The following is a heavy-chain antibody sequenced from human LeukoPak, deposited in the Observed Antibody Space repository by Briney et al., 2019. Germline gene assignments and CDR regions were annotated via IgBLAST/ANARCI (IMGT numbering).Heavy chain of an antibody. CDR2: IYPHSGGT. D-gene: IGHD6-13*01. CDR3: ARGPLSYSSSWYSYFDY. J-gene: IGHJ4*02. CDR1: GYTFTGYY. V-gene: IGHV1-2*02. Sequence: ASMKVSCKASGYTFTGYYMHWVRQAPGQGLEWMGWIYPHSGGTKYAQKFQGRVTMTRDTSISTAYMELSRLRSDDTAVYYCARGPLSYSSSWYSYFDYWGQGTLVTVSS.